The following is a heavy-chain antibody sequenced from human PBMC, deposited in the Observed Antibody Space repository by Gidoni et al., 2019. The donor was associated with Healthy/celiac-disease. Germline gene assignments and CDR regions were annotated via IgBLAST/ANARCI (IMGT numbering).Heavy chain of an antibody. CDR2: IYYSGSP. J-gene: IGHJ6*02. V-gene: IGHV4-31*03. D-gene: IGHD2-21*02. Sequence: QVQLQESGPGLVQPSQTLSLTCTVSGGSIISGGYYWSWIRQHPGKGLEWIGYIYYSGSPYYNPSLKSRVTISVDTSKNQFSLKLSSVTAADTAVYYCARGPRGGDCLWCYPPEYYYYGMDVWGQGTTVTVSS. CDR1: GGSIISGGYY. CDR3: ARGPRGGDCLWCYPPEYYYYGMDV.